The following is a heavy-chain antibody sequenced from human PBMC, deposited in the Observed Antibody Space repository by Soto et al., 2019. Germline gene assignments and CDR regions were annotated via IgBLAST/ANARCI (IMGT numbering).Heavy chain of an antibody. V-gene: IGHV4-30-4*01. CDR2: IHYSETI. CDR3: ARAHRYYDYPDI. CDR1: CSSVNNGDYY. J-gene: IGHJ3*02. Sequence: TSETLPLTYTVACSSVNNGDYYWSCVRQPPGRGLEWIGYIHYSETIYYNPSLKSRVQILVETFKNQFSLEVSSVTAADTAVYYCARAHRYYDYPDIWGQGTTVTV. D-gene: IGHD3-22*01.